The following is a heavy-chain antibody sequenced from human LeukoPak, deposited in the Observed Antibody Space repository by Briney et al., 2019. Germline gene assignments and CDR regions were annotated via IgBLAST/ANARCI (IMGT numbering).Heavy chain of an antibody. D-gene: IGHD3-10*01. CDR1: GGSYSGYY. CDR2: IDHSGST. J-gene: IGHJ4*02. CDR3: ARGVHYFGSGSYYY. Sequence: SETLSLTCGVYGGSYSGYYWSWIRQPPGKGLEWVGEIDHSGSTNFNPFLKSRVTISVDTSKNQFSLKLSSVTAADTAVYYCARGVHYFGSGSYYYWGQGTLVTVSS. V-gene: IGHV4-34*01.